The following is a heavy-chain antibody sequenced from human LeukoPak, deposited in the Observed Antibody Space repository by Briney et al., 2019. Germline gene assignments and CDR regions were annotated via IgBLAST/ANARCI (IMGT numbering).Heavy chain of an antibody. J-gene: IGHJ6*03. CDR2: INPSGGST. CDR1: GYTFTSYY. V-gene: IGHV1-46*03. CDR3: ARDLGYCSSTSCYYYMDV. Sequence: ASVEVSCKASGYTFTSYYMHWVRQAPGQGLEWMGIINPSGGSTSYAQKFQGRVTMTRDTSTSTVYMELSSLRSEDTAVYYCARDLGYCSSTSCYYYMDVWGKGTTVTVSS. D-gene: IGHD2-2*01.